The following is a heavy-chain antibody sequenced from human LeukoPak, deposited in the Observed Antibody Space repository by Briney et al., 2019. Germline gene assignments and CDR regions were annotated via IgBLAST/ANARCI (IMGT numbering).Heavy chain of an antibody. CDR2: IYYSGTT. Sequence: SETLSLTCTVSGGSISTYYWNWIRQPPGKGLEWIGYIYYSGTTNYNPSLKSRVSMSVDTSKTQFSLKLNSVTAADTAVYYCARYGLLRLSEINAFHIWGQGTMVTVSS. V-gene: IGHV4-59*12. J-gene: IGHJ3*02. CDR3: ARYGLLRLSEINAFHI. CDR1: GGSISTYY. D-gene: IGHD5-18*01.